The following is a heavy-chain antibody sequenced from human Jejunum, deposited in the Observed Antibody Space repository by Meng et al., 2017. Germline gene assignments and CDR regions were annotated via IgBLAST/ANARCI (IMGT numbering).Heavy chain of an antibody. CDR3: ARYRSGSSDY. Sequence: QGQLVGAGGCFVKPGGSLGLSWGASGFTFRSYGMHWVRQAPGKGLEWVAVIWFDGSKTYYADSVKGRFTVSRDNSKNTLYLQMNSLRADDTAVYYCARYRSGSSDYWGPGTLVTVSS. D-gene: IGHD6-19*01. CDR1: GFTFRSYG. CDR2: IWFDGSKT. J-gene: IGHJ4*02. V-gene: IGHV3-33*01.